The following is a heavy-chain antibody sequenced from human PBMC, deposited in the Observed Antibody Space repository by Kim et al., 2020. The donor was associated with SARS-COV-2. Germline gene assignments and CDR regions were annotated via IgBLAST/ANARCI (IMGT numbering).Heavy chain of an antibody. V-gene: IGHV3-23*01. CDR3: ANRGFSFPFDS. CDR2: ISGNGGST. Sequence: GGSLRLSCAASGYTFNSYAMNWVRQAPGQGLEWVSGISGNGGSTFYADSVKGRFTISRDNSKKMLYLQMNSLRAEDTAVYYCANRGFSFPFDSWGQGTQVTVSS. J-gene: IGHJ4*02. CDR1: GYTFNSYA.